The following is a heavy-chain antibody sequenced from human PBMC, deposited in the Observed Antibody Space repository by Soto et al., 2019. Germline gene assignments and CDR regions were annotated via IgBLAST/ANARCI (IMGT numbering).Heavy chain of an antibody. V-gene: IGHV3-7*01. CDR3: KRGGCRCKSFCCFDF. CDR1: GSSFSGYC. CDR2: IDRDGSEK. D-gene: IGHD3-10*01. Sequence: EVQLVESGGLLVRPGWSLRRSCAASGSSFSGYCFTWVRQTPGKGLEWVASIDRDGSEKDYLDSGKGGFTIARDNDEKSQDLEMKNLRVEDTAFDYCKRGGCRCKSFCCFDFWCQGTRVTVSS. J-gene: IGHJ4*02.